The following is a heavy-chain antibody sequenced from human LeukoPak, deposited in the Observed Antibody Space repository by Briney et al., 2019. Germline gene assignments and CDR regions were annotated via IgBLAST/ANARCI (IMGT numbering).Heavy chain of an antibody. V-gene: IGHV1-2*02. CDR2: INAKNGGT. D-gene: IGHD1-26*01. J-gene: IGHJ4*02. CDR3: ARVTSGTYHY. Sequence: ASVTVSCKASGYTFTDYYLHWVRQAPGQGLEWMGWINAKNGGTEYAQKFQGRVTSTRDTSISTAYMVLTSLRYDDTAVYYCARVTSGTYHYWGQGTLVTISS. CDR1: GYTFTDYY.